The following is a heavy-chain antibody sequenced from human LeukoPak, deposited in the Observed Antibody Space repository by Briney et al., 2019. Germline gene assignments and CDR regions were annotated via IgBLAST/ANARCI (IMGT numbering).Heavy chain of an antibody. D-gene: IGHD4-11*01. J-gene: IGHJ4*02. CDR2: IRHDGSEK. V-gene: IGHV3-7*01. CDR1: GFTVSSNY. CDR3: VRSKVTRGGDH. Sequence: GGSLRLSCAAAGFTVSSNYMSWVRQAPGKGLEWVANIRHDGSEKYYVDSVKGRFTTSRDNARGSLFLQMNSLRAEDTAMYYCVRSKVTRGGDHWGQGTLVTVSS.